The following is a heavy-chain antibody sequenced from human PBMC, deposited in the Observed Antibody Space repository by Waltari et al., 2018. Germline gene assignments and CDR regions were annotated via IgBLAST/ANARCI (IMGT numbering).Heavy chain of an antibody. V-gene: IGHV3-48*03. CDR1: GFTFSSFE. J-gene: IGHJ4*02. CDR2: ISSSGNTL. CDR3: AARSAYYGGNDY. Sequence: EVQLVESGGGLVQPGGSLRLSCAASGFTFSSFEMNWVRQAPGKGLEWISYISSSGNTLYYAEAVKGRFTISRDNAKNSLYLQMNSLRAEDTAVYYWAARSAYYGGNDYWGQGALVTVSS. D-gene: IGHD2-21*01.